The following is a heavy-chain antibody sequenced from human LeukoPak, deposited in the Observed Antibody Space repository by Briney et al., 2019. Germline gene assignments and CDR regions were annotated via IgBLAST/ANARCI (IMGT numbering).Heavy chain of an antibody. V-gene: IGHV1-2*06. CDR1: GYTFTSYD. CDR2: INPNSGGT. D-gene: IGHD2-2*01. CDR3: ARGYCSSTSCVSRLLLKPNNWFDP. J-gene: IGHJ5*02. Sequence: GASVKVSCKASGYTFTSYDINWVRQAPGQGLEWMGRINPNSGGTNYAQKFQGRVTMTRDTSISTAYMELSRLRSDDTAVYYCARGYCSSTSCVSRLLLKPNNWFDPWGQGTLVTVSS.